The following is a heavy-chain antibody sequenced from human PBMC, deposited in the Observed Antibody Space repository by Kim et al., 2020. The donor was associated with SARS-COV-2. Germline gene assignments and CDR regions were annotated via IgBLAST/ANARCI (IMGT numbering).Heavy chain of an antibody. CDR3: ARDHSGLVDCREGGDCYSGVLWFDP. J-gene: IGHJ5*02. Sequence: GGSLRLSCAASGFTFDDYGMSWVRQAPGKGLEWVSGINWNGGSTGYADSVKGRFTISRDNAKNSLYLQMNSLRAEDTALYHCARDHSGLVDCREGGDCYSGVLWFDPWGQGTLVTVSS. D-gene: IGHD2-21*02. CDR1: GFTFDDYG. CDR2: INWNGGST. V-gene: IGHV3-20*01.